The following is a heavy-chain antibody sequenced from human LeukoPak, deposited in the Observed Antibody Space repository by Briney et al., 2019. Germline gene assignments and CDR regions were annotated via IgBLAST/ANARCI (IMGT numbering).Heavy chain of an antibody. CDR1: GFTFSSYS. V-gene: IGHV3-21*01. CDR3: ARDIGYDILTGHFDY. Sequence: GGSLRLSCAASGFTFSSYSMNWVRQAPGKGLEWVSSISSSSRYIYYADSVKGRFTISRDNAKNSLYLQMNSLRAEDTAVYYCARDIGYDILTGHFDYWGQGTLVTVSS. CDR2: ISSSSRYI. D-gene: IGHD3-9*01. J-gene: IGHJ4*02.